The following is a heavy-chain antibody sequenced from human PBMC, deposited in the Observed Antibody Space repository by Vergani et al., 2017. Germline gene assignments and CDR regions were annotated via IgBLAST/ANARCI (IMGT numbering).Heavy chain of an antibody. D-gene: IGHD3-9*01. Sequence: QVQVVQSGAEVKKSGASVKVSCKTSGYTFSNYYMHWVRQAPGQGLEWMGIINPSGGHTNYAQKFQGRVTMTRDTSTSTVYMELSSLRSEDTAKSYCARGDYGILTGYRYWGQGTLVTVSA. CDR1: GYTFSNYY. CDR3: ARGDYGILTGYRY. V-gene: IGHV1-46*03. CDR2: INPSGGHT. J-gene: IGHJ4*02.